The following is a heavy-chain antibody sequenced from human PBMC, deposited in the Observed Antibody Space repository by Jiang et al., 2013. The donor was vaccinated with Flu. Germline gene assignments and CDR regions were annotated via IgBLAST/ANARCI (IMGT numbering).Heavy chain of an antibody. D-gene: IGHD3-16*01. CDR2: FDPEDGER. J-gene: IGHJ4*02. CDR3: ATSGLRQSLSPPFDY. V-gene: IGHV1-24*01. Sequence: KKPGASVKVSCKVSGYALTELSIHWVRQAPGKGLEWLGGFDPEDGERVYIFKVQGRVTMTEDSSTDTAYMELSSLRSEDTAVYYCATSGLRQSLSPPFDYWGQGTLITVSS. CDR1: GYALTELS.